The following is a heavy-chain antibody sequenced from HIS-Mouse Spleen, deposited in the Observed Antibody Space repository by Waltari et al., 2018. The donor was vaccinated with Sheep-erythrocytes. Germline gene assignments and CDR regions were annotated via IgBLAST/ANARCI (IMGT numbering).Heavy chain of an antibody. V-gene: IGHV4-39*07. D-gene: IGHD3-3*01. CDR2: IYYSGGT. J-gene: IGHJ4*02. Sequence: QLQLQESGPGLVKPSETLSLTCTVSGGSISISRYYWGWIRQPPGKGLEWIGSIYYSGGTYYNPSLKSRVTISVDTSKNQFSLKLSSVTAADTAVYYCARDEGTYYDFWSGYPPSYYFDYWGQGTLVTVSS. CDR1: GGSISISRYY. CDR3: ARDEGTYYDFWSGYPPSYYFDY.